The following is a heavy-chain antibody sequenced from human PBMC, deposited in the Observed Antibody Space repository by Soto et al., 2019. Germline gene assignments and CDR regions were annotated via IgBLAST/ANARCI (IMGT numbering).Heavy chain of an antibody. CDR2: IYYSGGT. V-gene: IGHV4-39*07. D-gene: IGHD2-21*01. CDR1: GDSMSDNTYH. CDR3: ARLGAYYQSLDP. Sequence: SETLSLTCTVSGDSMSDNTYHWDWIRQPPGKGLEWVGYIYYSGGTSYNPSLKRRVTISLDTSKSQFSLSLSSVTAADTAVYYCARLGAYYQSLDPWGPGTLVTVSS. J-gene: IGHJ5*02.